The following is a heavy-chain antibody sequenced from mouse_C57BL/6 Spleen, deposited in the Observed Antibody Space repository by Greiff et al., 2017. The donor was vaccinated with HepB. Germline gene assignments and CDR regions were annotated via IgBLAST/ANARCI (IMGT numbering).Heavy chain of an antibody. D-gene: IGHD2-3*01. Sequence: VQLQQPGAELVKPGASVKVSCKASGYTFTSYWMHWVKQRPGQGLEWTGRIHPSDSDTNYNQKFKGKATLTVDKSTSTAYMQLSSLTSEDSAVYYCAKGDGPYAMDYWGQGTSVTVSS. V-gene: IGHV1-74*01. CDR2: IHPSDSDT. CDR1: GYTFTSYW. J-gene: IGHJ4*01. CDR3: AKGDGPYAMDY.